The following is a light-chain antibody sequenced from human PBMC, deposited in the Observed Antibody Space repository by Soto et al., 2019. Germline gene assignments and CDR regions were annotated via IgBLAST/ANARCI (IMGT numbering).Light chain of an antibody. J-gene: IGLJ3*02. Sequence: QSALTQPASVSGSPGQSITISCTGTSSDVGGYNYVSWYQQHPGKAPKLMIYEVSNRPSGVSNRFSGSKSGNTASRTISGLQADDEADYYCSAYTSSSTWVFGGGTKVTVL. CDR3: SAYTSSSTWV. CDR1: SSDVGGYNY. V-gene: IGLV2-14*01. CDR2: EVS.